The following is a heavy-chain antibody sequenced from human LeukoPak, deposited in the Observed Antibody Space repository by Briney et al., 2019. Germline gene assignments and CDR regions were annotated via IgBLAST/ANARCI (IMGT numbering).Heavy chain of an antibody. CDR3: ARDTVTSPHYYYYMDV. V-gene: IGHV3-7*01. CDR1: GFTFSRSW. D-gene: IGHD4-17*01. Sequence: GGSLRLSCAASGFTFSRSWMSWVRQAPGKGLEWVANIKQDGSEKYYVDSVKGRFTISRDNAKNSLYLQMNSLRAEDTAVYYCARDTVTSPHYYYYMDVWGKGTTVTVSS. J-gene: IGHJ6*03. CDR2: IKQDGSEK.